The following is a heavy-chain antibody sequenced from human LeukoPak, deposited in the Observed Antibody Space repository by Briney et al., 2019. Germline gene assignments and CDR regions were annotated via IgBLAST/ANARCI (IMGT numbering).Heavy chain of an antibody. D-gene: IGHD3-16*02. CDR3: AREGTFGGVITN. CDR2: ISSSSSYI. V-gene: IGHV3-21*01. J-gene: IGHJ4*02. Sequence: GGSLRLSCAASGFTFSSYSMNWVRQAPGKGLEWVSSISSSSSYIYYADSVKGRFTISRDNAKNSLYLQMNSLRAEDTAVYYCAREGTFGGVITNWGQGTLVTVSS. CDR1: GFTFSSYS.